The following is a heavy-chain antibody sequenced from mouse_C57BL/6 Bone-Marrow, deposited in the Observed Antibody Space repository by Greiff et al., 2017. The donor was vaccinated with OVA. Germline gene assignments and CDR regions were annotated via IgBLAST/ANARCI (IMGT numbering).Heavy chain of an antibody. CDR1: GFTFSSYA. CDR2: ISDGGSYT. V-gene: IGHV5-4*01. J-gene: IGHJ3*01. CDR3: ARDRARFAY. D-gene: IGHD3-1*01. Sequence: DVKLVESGGGLVKPGGSLKLSCAASGFTFSSYAMSWVRQTPEKRLEWVATISDGGSYTYYPDNVKGRFTISRDNAKNNLYLQMSHLKSEDTAMYYCARDRARFAYWGQGTLVTVSA.